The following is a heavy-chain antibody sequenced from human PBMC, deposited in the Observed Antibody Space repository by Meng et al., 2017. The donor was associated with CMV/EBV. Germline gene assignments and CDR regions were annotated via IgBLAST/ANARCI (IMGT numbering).Heavy chain of an antibody. D-gene: IGHD3-3*01. V-gene: IGHV4-59*01. CDR2: IYSSGST. CDR1: GVSISNFY. Sequence: SETLSLTCTVSGVSISNFYWGWIRQPPGGGLEWLGNIYSSGSTNYHPSLKSRVTMSVDTSRSQFSLNLTSVTAADTAIYYCARGRGDDLWSGFYYYFDNWGQGALVTVSS. J-gene: IGHJ4*02. CDR3: ARGRGDDLWSGFYYYFDN.